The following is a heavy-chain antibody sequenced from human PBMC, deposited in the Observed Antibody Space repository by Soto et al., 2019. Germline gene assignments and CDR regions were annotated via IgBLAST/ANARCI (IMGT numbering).Heavy chain of an antibody. V-gene: IGHV4-31*03. CDR2: IYYSGT. J-gene: IGHJ4*02. CDR3: AIRNGSGSYYVDY. D-gene: IGHD3-10*01. Sequence: SETLSLTCTVSGGSISSGGYYWSWIRQHPGKGLEWIGYIYYSGTYYNPSLKSRVTISVDTSKNQFSLKLSSVTAADTAVYYCAIRNGSGSYYVDYWGQGTLVTVSS. CDR1: GGSISSGGYY.